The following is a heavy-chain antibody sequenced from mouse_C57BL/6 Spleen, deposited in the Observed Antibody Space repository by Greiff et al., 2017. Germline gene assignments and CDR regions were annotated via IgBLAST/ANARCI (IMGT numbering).Heavy chain of an antibody. Sequence: EVHLVESGGGLVKPGGSLKLSCAASGFTFSSYAMSWVRQTPEKRLEWVATISDGGSYTYYPDNVKGRFTISRDNAKNNLYLQMSHLKSEDTAMYYCTGTRYFDVWGTGTTVTVSS. V-gene: IGHV5-4*01. J-gene: IGHJ1*03. CDR2: ISDGGSYT. CDR1: GFTFSSYA. D-gene: IGHD4-1*01. CDR3: TGTRYFDV.